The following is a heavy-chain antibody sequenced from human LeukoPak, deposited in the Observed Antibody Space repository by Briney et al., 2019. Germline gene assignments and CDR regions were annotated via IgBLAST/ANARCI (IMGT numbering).Heavy chain of an antibody. Sequence: SQTLSLTCTVSGGSISSGTYFWTWIRQPAGKGLEWIGRIYTSGSTNYNPSLKSRVTISVDTSKNQFSLKLSSVTAADTAVYYCARDCSGGSCYSRGDYWGQGTLVTVSS. V-gene: IGHV4-61*02. CDR1: GGSISSGTYF. J-gene: IGHJ4*02. CDR3: ARDCSGGSCYSRGDY. CDR2: IYTSGST. D-gene: IGHD2-15*01.